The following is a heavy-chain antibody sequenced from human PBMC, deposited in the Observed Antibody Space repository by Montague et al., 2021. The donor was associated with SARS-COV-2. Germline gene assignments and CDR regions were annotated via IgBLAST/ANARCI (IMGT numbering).Heavy chain of an antibody. D-gene: IGHD3-3*01. J-gene: IGHJ4*02. CDR2: IYYSGNT. CDR1: GGSISSGGYY. Sequence: TLSLTCTVSGGSISSGGYYWSWIRQHPGKGLEWIGYIYYSGNTYYNPSPKSRVTISVDTSKNQFSLKLSSVTAADTAVYYCARALRRVVIKHFDYWGQGTLVTVSS. V-gene: IGHV4-31*03. CDR3: ARALRRVVIKHFDY.